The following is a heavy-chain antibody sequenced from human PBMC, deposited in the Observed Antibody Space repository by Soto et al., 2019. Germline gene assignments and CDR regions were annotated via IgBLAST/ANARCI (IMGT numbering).Heavy chain of an antibody. CDR2: ISAYNGNT. CDR1: GYTFTSYG. J-gene: IGHJ3*02. D-gene: IGHD3-22*01. Sequence: ASVKVSCKASGYTFTSYGISRVRQAPGQGLEWMGWISAYNGNTNYAQKLQGRVTMTTDTSTSTAYMELRSLRSDDTAVYYCARDMSTHYYDKSDAFDIWGQGTMVTVSS. V-gene: IGHV1-18*04. CDR3: ARDMSTHYYDKSDAFDI.